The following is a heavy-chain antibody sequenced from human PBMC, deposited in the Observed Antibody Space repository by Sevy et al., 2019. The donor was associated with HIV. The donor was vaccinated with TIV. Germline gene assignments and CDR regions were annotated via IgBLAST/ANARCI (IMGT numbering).Heavy chain of an antibody. CDR1: GFTVSSNY. CDR3: AGGEETYYYDSSGYYYYYYGMDV. Sequence: GGSLRLSCAASGFTVSSNYMSWVRQAPGKGLEWVSVIYSGGSTYYADSVKGRFTISRDNSKNTLYLQMTGLRAEDTAVYYCAGGEETYYYDSSGYYYYYYGMDVWGQWTTVTVSS. D-gene: IGHD3-22*01. V-gene: IGHV3-53*01. CDR2: IYSGGST. J-gene: IGHJ6*02.